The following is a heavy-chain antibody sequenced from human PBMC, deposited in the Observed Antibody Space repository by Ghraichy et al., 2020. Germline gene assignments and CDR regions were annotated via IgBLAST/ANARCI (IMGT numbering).Heavy chain of an antibody. CDR1: GFTFSSWS. CDR2: ISSDSKYI. J-gene: IGHJ6*02. D-gene: IGHD1-1*01. Sequence: GESLNISCAASGFTFSSWSINWVRQAPGKGLDWVSAISSDSKYIYYADSVKGRFTISRDNAKSSLYLQMNSLGAEDTAVYYCARITSSGPYGMDVWGQGTTVTVSS. CDR3: ARITSSGPYGMDV. V-gene: IGHV3-21*01.